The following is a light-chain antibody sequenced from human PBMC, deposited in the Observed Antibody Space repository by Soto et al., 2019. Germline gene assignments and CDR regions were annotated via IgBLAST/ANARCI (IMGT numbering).Light chain of an antibody. CDR2: GAS. Sequence: EIVMTQSPATRSVSPGGSVTHYYRASQSVASNLAWYQQRPGQAPSLLIFGASTRAPGIPGRFSGSGSGTEITLTISSLQPEDFATYSCQQFNSYPITFGQGTRLEIK. CDR1: QSVASN. CDR3: QQFNSYPIT. J-gene: IGKJ5*01. V-gene: IGKV3-15*01.